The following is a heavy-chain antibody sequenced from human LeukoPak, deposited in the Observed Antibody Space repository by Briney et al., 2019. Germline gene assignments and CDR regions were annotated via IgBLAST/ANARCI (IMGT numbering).Heavy chain of an antibody. Sequence: GGSLRLSCAASGFTVSSNYMSWVRQAPGKGLEWVSVIYSGGSTYYADSVRGRFTISRDNSKSTLYIQMNSLRAEDTAVYYCARAKPKNMVRGLIMRRESRYYFDYWGQGTLVTVSS. D-gene: IGHD3-10*01. V-gene: IGHV3-53*01. CDR3: ARAKPKNMVRGLIMRRESRYYFDY. J-gene: IGHJ4*02. CDR2: IYSGGST. CDR1: GFTVSSNY.